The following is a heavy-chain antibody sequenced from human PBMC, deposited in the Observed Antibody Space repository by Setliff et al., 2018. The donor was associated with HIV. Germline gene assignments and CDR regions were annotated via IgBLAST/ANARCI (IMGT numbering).Heavy chain of an antibody. D-gene: IGHD1-26*01. CDR1: GYTFKTYG. V-gene: IGHV1-3*01. CDR3: ARDFSGTYYGDTDY. CDR2: INVGKGNT. Sequence: ASVKVSCKASGYTFKTYGMHWVRQAPGQSLEWMAWINVGKGNTKYSQNFQGRLTVTGDTSASTVDMELSSLTHEDTAVYYCARDFSGTYYGDTDYWGQGTLVTVSS. J-gene: IGHJ4*02.